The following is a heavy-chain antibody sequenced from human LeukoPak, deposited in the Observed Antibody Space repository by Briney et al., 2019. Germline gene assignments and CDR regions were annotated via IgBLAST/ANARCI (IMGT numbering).Heavy chain of an antibody. V-gene: IGHV3-33*06. J-gene: IGHJ4*02. D-gene: IGHD3-22*01. CDR2: VWYDGTIK. Sequence: PGGSLRLSCAASGFNFTTYGMHWVRQAPGKGLEWVALVWYDGTIKYYADSVKGRFTISRDNSKNTLFLQMSSLRVDDTAVYYCANRNYYESSDYYWYYFDWWGQGTLVTVSS. CDR1: GFNFTTYG. CDR3: ANRNYYESSDYYWYYFDW.